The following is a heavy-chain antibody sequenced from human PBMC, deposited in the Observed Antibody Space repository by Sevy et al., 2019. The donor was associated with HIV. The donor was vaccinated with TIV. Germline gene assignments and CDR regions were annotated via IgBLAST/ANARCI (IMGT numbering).Heavy chain of an antibody. J-gene: IGHJ5*02. CDR3: ARGSPYYHGSGSSDWFDP. CDR1: GFTFSSYS. Sequence: GGSLRLSCAASGFTFSSYSMNWVRQAPGKGLEWVSSISSSSSYIYYADSVKGRFTISIDNAKNSLYLKMNSLRAEDTAVYYCARGSPYYHGSGSSDWFDPWGQGTLVTVSS. D-gene: IGHD3-10*01. CDR2: ISSSSSYI. V-gene: IGHV3-21*01.